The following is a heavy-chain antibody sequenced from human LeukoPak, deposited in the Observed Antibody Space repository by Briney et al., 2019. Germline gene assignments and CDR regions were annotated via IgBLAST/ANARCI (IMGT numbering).Heavy chain of an antibody. V-gene: IGHV3-21*01. CDR3: ARYLNYYGSGRYSYFDY. Sequence: GGSLRLSCAASGFTFSSYAMHWVRQAPGKGLEWVSSISSSTSYIYYADSVKGRFTISRDNARTSLYLQMNSLRAEDTAVYYCARYLNYYGSGRYSYFDYWGQGTLVTVSS. CDR1: GFTFSSYA. D-gene: IGHD3-10*01. CDR2: ISSSTSYI. J-gene: IGHJ4*02.